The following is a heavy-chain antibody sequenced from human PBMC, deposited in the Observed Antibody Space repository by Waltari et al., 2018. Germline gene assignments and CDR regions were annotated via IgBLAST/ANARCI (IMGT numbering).Heavy chain of an antibody. CDR1: GGSFISYY. CDR3: ATYRKDRGVGER. J-gene: IGHJ4*02. V-gene: IGHV4-34*01. D-gene: IGHD3-10*01. Sequence: VQLQQWGAGLLKPSETLSLTCAVSGGSFISYYWSWIRQPPGKGLEWIGEISHSGGTNYNPSLKRRVTISLDTSKNQFSLKLNSVTAADTAVYYCATYRKDRGVGERWGQGTLVTVSS. CDR2: ISHSGGT.